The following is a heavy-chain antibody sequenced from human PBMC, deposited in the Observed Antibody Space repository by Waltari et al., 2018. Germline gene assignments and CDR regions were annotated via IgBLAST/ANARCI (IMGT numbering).Heavy chain of an antibody. CDR3: ARTTITVFGVVVGALDN. V-gene: IGHV6-1*01. J-gene: IGHJ4*02. CDR2: TYYRSKWYS. D-gene: IGHD3-3*01. CDR1: GDSVSSNSAA. Sequence: QVQLQQSGPGLVTPSPTLSLTCAISGDSVSSNSAAWDWIRQSPSRGLEWLGRTYYRSKWYSHYAESVKSRMTINADTSKNEFSLQLTSVSPEDTGLYFCARTTITVFGVVVGALDNWGRGTLVTVSS.